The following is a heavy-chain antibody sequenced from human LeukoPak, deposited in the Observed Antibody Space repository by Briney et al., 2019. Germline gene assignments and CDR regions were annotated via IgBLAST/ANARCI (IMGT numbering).Heavy chain of an antibody. Sequence: ASVKVSCKASGYTFTSYGISWVRQAPGQGLEWMGWISAYNGNTNYAQKLQGRVTMTTDTSTSTAYMELRSLRSDDTAVYYCARDSGAFMITFGGVIALDYWGQGTLVTVS. J-gene: IGHJ4*02. CDR1: GYTFTSYG. CDR3: ARDSGAFMITFGGVIALDY. D-gene: IGHD3-16*02. CDR2: ISAYNGNT. V-gene: IGHV1-18*01.